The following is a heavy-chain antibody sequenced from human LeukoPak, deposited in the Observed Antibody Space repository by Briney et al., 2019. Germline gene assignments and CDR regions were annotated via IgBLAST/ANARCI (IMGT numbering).Heavy chain of an antibody. Sequence: PGGSLRLSCAASGFSISDHYMDWVRQAPGKGLEWVGRVRNKPNGYTTDYGTSVKGRFTISRDDSKNSPYLQMNSLTSEDTAVYYCTRVRHGDYFDYWGQGTLVSVSS. CDR3: TRVRHGDYFDY. CDR1: GFSISDHY. J-gene: IGHJ4*02. CDR2: VRNKPNGYTT. V-gene: IGHV3-72*01. D-gene: IGHD4-17*01.